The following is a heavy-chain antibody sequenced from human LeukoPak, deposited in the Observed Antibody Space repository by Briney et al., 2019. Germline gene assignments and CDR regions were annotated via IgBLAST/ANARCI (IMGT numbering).Heavy chain of an antibody. CDR3: ARDPGYLQSDY. CDR2: MNPNSGVT. J-gene: IGHJ4*01. Sequence: ASVKVSCKASGYSFTAYWIHWVRQAPGQGFEWMGCMNPNSGVTGYAQSFQGRVTMTRDTSIGTAYMELNSLRSDDSAVYYCARDPGYLQSDYWGQGTLVSVPS. CDR1: GYSFTAYW. D-gene: IGHD5-24*01. V-gene: IGHV1-2*02.